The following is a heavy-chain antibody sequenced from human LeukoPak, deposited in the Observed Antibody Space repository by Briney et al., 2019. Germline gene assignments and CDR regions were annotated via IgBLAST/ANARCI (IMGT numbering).Heavy chain of an antibody. V-gene: IGHV3-23*01. D-gene: IGHD3-9*01. CDR3: AKLYYDILTGYSPFDY. CDR1: GFTFSSYA. J-gene: IGHJ4*02. CDR2: ISGSGGST. Sequence: GGSLRLSCTASGFTFSSYAMSWVRQAPGKGLEWVSAISGSGGSTYYADSVKGRFTISRDNSENTLYLQMNNLRAEDTAVYYCAKLYYDILTGYSPFDYWGQGTLVTVSS.